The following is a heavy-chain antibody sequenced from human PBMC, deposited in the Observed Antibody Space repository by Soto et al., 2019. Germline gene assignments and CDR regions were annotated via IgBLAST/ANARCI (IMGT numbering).Heavy chain of an antibody. V-gene: IGHV1-3*01. CDR1: GYSFTRFG. D-gene: IGHD1-1*01. CDR3: ARERGNSGTYDY. Sequence: GASVKVSCKASGYSFTRFGIHWVRLAPGEGLEWMGGRNAGAGGAKYSQSFQGRVTITRDTSATTAYMDLYTLTSEDTAMYFCARERGNSGTYDYWGQATLVTVS. CDR2: RNAGAGGA. J-gene: IGHJ4*02.